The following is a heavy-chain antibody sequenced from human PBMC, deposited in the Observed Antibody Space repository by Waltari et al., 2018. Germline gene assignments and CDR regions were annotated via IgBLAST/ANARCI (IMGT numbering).Heavy chain of an antibody. CDR3: AGDVPLNPYYGMDV. V-gene: IGHV6-1*01. CDR2: TYYRSKWYN. Sequence: SRGLEWLGRTYYRSKWYNDYAVSVKSRITINPDTSKNQFSLQLNSVTPEDTAVYYCAGDVPLNPYYGMDVWGQGTTVTVSS. J-gene: IGHJ6*02.